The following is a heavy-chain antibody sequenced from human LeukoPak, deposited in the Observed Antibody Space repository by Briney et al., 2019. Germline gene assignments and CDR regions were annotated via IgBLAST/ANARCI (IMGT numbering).Heavy chain of an antibody. Sequence: GESLKISCQGSGYRFNSYWIGWVRQMPGKGLEGMGIIYPGGSDTIYTPSFEGSLTITADEPISTAYLQWSSLKASDTAMYYCARPRIAAAGNGYYMDVWGKGTTVTISS. V-gene: IGHV5-51*01. J-gene: IGHJ6*03. D-gene: IGHD6-13*01. CDR3: ARPRIAAAGNGYYMDV. CDR2: IYPGGSDT. CDR1: GYRFNSYW.